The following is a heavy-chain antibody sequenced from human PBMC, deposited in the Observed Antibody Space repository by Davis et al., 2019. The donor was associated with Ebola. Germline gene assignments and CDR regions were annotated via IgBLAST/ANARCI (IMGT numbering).Heavy chain of an antibody. CDR3: TRGPPQYCSSTSCYRDFDY. D-gene: IGHD2-2*01. CDR2: INHSGST. J-gene: IGHJ4*02. CDR1: GGSFSGYY. V-gene: IGHV4-34*01. Sequence: SETLSLTCAVCGGSFSGYYWSWIRQPPGKGLEWIGEINHSGSTNYNPSLKSRVTISVDTSKNQFSLKLSSVTAADTAVYYSTRGPPQYCSSTSCYRDFDYWGQGTLVTVSS.